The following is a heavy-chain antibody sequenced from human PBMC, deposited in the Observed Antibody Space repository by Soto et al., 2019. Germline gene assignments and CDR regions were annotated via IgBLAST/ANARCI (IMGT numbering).Heavy chain of an antibody. CDR1: GFTFSSYW. V-gene: IGHV3-7*01. CDR2: IKLDGSEK. Sequence: EVQLVESGGGLVQPGGSLRLSCAASGFTFSSYWMSWVRQAPGKGLEWVANIKLDGSEKYYVDSVKGRFTISRDNAKNSLYLQMNSLRAEDTAVYYCARGRGFEGNWFDPWGQGTLVTVSS. J-gene: IGHJ5*02. CDR3: ARGRGFEGNWFDP.